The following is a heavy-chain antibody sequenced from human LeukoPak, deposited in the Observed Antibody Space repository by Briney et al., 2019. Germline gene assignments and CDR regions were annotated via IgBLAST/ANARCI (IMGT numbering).Heavy chain of an antibody. CDR2: ISNSGGAT. CDR3: ARALLDAFDI. V-gene: IGHV3-11*04. Sequence: PGGSLRLSCAASGFTFRDYYMTWIRQAPGKGLEWVSYISNSGGATYYADSVKGRFTISRDNAENSLYLQMSSLKVEDTAVYYCARALLDAFDIWGQGTVVAVSS. CDR1: GFTFRDYY. J-gene: IGHJ3*02.